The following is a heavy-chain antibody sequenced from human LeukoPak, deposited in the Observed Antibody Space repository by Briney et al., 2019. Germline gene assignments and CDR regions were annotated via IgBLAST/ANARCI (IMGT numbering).Heavy chain of an antibody. D-gene: IGHD3-3*01. Sequence: KPSETLSLTCAVYGGSFSGYYWSWIRQPPGKGLGWIGEINHSGSTNYNPSLKSRVTISVDTSKNQFSLKLSSVTAADTAVYYCARARRYDFWSGYPTYYYYYMDVWGKGTTVTVSS. V-gene: IGHV4-34*01. J-gene: IGHJ6*03. CDR3: ARARRYDFWSGYPTYYYYYMDV. CDR2: INHSGST. CDR1: GGSFSGYY.